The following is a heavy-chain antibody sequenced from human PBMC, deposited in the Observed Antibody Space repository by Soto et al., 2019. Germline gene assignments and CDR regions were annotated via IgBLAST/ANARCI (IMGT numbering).Heavy chain of an antibody. D-gene: IGHD6-19*01. Sequence: QVQLVQSGAEVKKPGASVQVSCKASGYTFTRYSINWVRQAPGQGLEWVGRISNYNGDTKYAEKFQGRVTLTTDTSTTTTYMDLRSLTSDDTAVYFCARGDSTGSPTGWFDPWGQGTLVTVSS. J-gene: IGHJ5*02. CDR3: ARGDSTGSPTGWFDP. V-gene: IGHV1-18*04. CDR1: GYTFTRYS. CDR2: ISNYNGDT.